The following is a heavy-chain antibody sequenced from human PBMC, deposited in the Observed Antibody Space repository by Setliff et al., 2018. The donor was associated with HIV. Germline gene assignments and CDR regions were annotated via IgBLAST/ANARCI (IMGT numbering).Heavy chain of an antibody. D-gene: IGHD3-22*01. CDR2: IGASGDGT. CDR1: GFTFSSYA. Sequence: GALRLSCAAFGFTFSSYAMVWVRQAPGKGPEWVSAIGASGDGTFYADSVKGRFTISRDDSKNTLYLQMNSLRAEDTAIYYCAKVTTMTVVVIMSPIDYWGQGTLVTVSS. CDR3: AKVTTMTVVVIMSPIDY. J-gene: IGHJ4*02. V-gene: IGHV3-23*01.